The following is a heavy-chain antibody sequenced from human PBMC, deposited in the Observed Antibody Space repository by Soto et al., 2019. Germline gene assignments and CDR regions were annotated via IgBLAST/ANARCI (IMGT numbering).Heavy chain of an antibody. J-gene: IGHJ4*02. CDR3: AKDICAYSSSSWYFDY. D-gene: IGHD6-13*01. V-gene: IGHV3-23*01. CDR1: GFTFSSYV. CDR2: ISDSASST. Sequence: GGSLRLSCAASGFTFSSYVMSWVRQAPGKGLEWVSTISDSASSTYYTDSVKGRFTISRDNSKNTLYLQMNSLRAEHTAIYYCAKDICAYSSSSWYFDYWGQGTLVTVST.